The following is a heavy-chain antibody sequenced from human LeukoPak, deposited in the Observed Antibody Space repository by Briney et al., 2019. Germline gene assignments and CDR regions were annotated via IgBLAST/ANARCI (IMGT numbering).Heavy chain of an antibody. CDR1: GGSFSDYY. V-gene: IGHV4-59*08. CDR3: ARQATLLAGRLEAGGFDI. CDR2: VYPSGST. J-gene: IGHJ3*02. Sequence: SETLSLTCSVSGGSFSDYYWNWLRQSPGKGVKWIGYVYPSGSTDYNPSLKSRVTMSTDTSKNQISLKLTPVTAADTAVYFCARQATLLAGRLEAGGFDIWGRGTMVTVSS. D-gene: IGHD3-3*01.